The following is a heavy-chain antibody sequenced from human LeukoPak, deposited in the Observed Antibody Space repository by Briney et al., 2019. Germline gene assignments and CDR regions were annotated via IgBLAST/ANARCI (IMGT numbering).Heavy chain of an antibody. J-gene: IGHJ5*02. CDR1: GGTFSSYA. Sequence: SVTVSCKASGGTFSSYAISWVRQAPGQGLEWMGGIIPIFGTANYAQKFQGRVTITADESTSTAYMELSSLRSEDTAVYYCARGEVRGVIAYNWFDPWGQGTLVTVSS. V-gene: IGHV1-69*01. CDR2: IIPIFGTA. D-gene: IGHD3-10*01. CDR3: ARGEVRGVIAYNWFDP.